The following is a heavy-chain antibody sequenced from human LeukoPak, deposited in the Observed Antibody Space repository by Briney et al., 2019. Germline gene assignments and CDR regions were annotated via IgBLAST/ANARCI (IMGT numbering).Heavy chain of an antibody. Sequence: SETLSLTCTVSGGSISSYYWSWIRQPPGKGLEWIGYIYYSGSTNYNPSLKSRVTISVDTSKNQFSLKLSSVTAADTAVYYCARAEYSSSSHYFDYWGQGTLVTVSS. V-gene: IGHV4-59*01. CDR2: IYYSGST. J-gene: IGHJ4*02. CDR3: ARAEYSSSSHYFDY. CDR1: GGSISSYY. D-gene: IGHD6-6*01.